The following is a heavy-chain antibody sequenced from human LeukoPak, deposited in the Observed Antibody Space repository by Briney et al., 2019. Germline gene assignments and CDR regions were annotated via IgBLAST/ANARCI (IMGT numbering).Heavy chain of an antibody. V-gene: IGHV3-23*01. J-gene: IGHJ4*02. CDR2: ITTSDGNT. D-gene: IGHD5-18*01. CDR1: GFTFSSYT. CDR3: AKGRTVDTAMAR. Sequence: GGSLRLSCAASGFTFSSYTMSWVRQAPGKGLEWVSTITTSDGNTYYADSVKGRFTISRDNSRNTLYLQMNSLRAEDTAVYYCAKGRTVDTAMARWGQGTLVTVSS.